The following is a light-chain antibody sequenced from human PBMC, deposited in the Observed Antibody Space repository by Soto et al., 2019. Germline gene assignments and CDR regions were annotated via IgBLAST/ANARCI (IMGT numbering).Light chain of an antibody. V-gene: IGKV1-5*03. CDR1: QRIDTW. J-gene: IGKJ1*01. CDR3: QQYATFSPWT. Sequence: DIQMTQSPSILSASVGARVTITCRASQRIDTWLAWYQQQPWTAPKLMSYKATTLQSGVPPRFSGSGCGTAFTLAISSLEPHDFATYYGQQYATFSPWTFGQWTKLDIK. CDR2: KAT.